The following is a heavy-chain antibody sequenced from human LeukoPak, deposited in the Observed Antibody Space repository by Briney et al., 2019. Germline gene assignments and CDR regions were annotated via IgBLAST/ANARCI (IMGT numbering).Heavy chain of an antibody. CDR2: IYPGDSDT. CDR1: GYSFTSYW. D-gene: IGHD3-3*01. CDR3: ARLRFLEWRAFDI. V-gene: IGHV5-51*01. J-gene: IGHJ3*02. Sequence: GESLKISCKGSGYSFTSYWIGWVCQMPGKGLEWMGIIYPGDSDTRYSPSFQGQVTISADKSISTAYLQWSSLKASDTAMYYCARLRFLEWRAFDIWGQGTMVTVSS.